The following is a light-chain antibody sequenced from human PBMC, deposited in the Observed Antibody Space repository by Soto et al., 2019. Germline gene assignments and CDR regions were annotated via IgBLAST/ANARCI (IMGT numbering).Light chain of an antibody. V-gene: IGKV3-11*01. CDR1: RNVRNNY. CDR2: DAS. J-gene: IGKJ5*01. CDR3: QQRSNWPPIT. Sequence: EIVLTQSPGTVSLSPGERATLSCIALRNVRNNYLAWYQQKPGQAPRLLIYDASNRATGIPARFSGSGSGTDFTLTISSLEAEDFAVYYCQQRSNWPPITFGQGTRLEI.